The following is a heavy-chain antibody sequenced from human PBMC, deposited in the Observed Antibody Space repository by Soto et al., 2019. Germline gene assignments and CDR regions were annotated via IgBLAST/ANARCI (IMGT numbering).Heavy chain of an antibody. V-gene: IGHV1-69*01. CDR2: IIPIFGTA. CDR1: GGTFSSYA. Sequence: QVQLVQSGAEVKKPGSSVKVSCKASGGTFSSYAISWVRQAPGQGLEWMGGIIPIFGTANYAQKFQGRVTITADESTSTAYMELSSLRSEDTAVYYCARGVGGSRIEETSDAFDIWGQGTMVTVSS. CDR3: ARGVGGSRIEETSDAFDI. D-gene: IGHD1-26*01. J-gene: IGHJ3*02.